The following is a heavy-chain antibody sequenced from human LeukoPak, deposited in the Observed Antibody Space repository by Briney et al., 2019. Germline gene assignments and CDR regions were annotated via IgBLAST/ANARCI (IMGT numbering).Heavy chain of an antibody. D-gene: IGHD3-22*01. CDR3: ARESYYDSSGFYYGMDV. Sequence: SETLSLTCAVYGGSFSGYYWSWIRQPPGKGLEWIGEINHSGSTNYNPSLKSRVTISVDTSKNQFSLKLSSVTAADTAVYYCARESYYDSSGFYYGMDVWGQGTTVTVSS. J-gene: IGHJ6*02. CDR1: GGSFSGYY. V-gene: IGHV4-34*01. CDR2: INHSGST.